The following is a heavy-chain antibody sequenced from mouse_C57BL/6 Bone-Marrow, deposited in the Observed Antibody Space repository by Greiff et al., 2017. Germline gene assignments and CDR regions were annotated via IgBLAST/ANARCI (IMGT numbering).Heavy chain of an antibody. J-gene: IGHJ1*03. Sequence: QVQLQQPGAELVKPGASVKLSCKASGYTFTEYTIHWVKQRPGQGLEWIGWFYPGSGSIKYNEKFKDKATLTADKSSSRVYMELSRLTSEDSAVYFCARHAPRGILLWYFDVWGTGTTVTVSS. CDR2: FYPGSGSI. CDR3: ARHAPRGILLWYFDV. CDR1: GYTFTEYT. V-gene: IGHV1-62-2*01. D-gene: IGHD1-1*01.